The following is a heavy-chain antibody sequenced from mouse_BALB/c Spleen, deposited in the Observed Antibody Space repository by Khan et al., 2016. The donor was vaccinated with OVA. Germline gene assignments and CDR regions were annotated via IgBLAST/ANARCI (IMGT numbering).Heavy chain of an antibody. CDR1: GYTFTDYA. Sequence: QVQLKQSGPELVRPGVSVKISCKGSGYTFTDYAMHWVKQSHAKSLEWSGLISTYSGNTNYNQKFKGKATMTVDKSSSTAYMELARLTSEDSAIYYCARPAYDGYYGYWGQGTTLTVSS. V-gene: IGHV1S137*01. CDR3: ARPAYDGYYGY. J-gene: IGHJ2*01. D-gene: IGHD2-3*01. CDR2: ISTYSGNT.